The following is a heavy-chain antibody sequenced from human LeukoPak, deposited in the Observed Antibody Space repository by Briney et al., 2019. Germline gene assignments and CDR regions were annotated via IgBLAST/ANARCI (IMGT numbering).Heavy chain of an antibody. D-gene: IGHD3-22*01. CDR3: ARGQPFPDNSSYYVDY. CDR1: CGSISSAGYY. Sequence: SQTLSLTYTVSCGSISSAGYYWSWIRQHPGKGLEWIGYIYYSGSVYYDPSLKSRITITADTSENQFSLKLSSVTAAATAVYYCARGQPFPDNSSYYVDYWGQGTLVTVSS. J-gene: IGHJ4*02. CDR2: IYYSGSV. V-gene: IGHV4-31*03.